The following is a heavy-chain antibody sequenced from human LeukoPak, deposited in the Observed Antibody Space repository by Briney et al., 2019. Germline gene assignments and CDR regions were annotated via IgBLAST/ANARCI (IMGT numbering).Heavy chain of an antibody. J-gene: IGHJ4*02. D-gene: IGHD6-13*01. Sequence: ASVKVSCKAFDYTFTDYYIHWVRQGPGQGLEWMGRLNPKSGGTNYAQNFQGRVTMTRDTSISTAYMEVSRLTSDDTAVYYCAREGIAGSSIFWGQGTLVTVS. CDR2: LNPKSGGT. CDR1: DYTFTDYY. CDR3: AREGIAGSSIF. V-gene: IGHV1-2*06.